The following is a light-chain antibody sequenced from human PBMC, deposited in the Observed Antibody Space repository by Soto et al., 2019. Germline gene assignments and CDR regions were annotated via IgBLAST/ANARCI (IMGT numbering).Light chain of an antibody. J-gene: IGKJ5*01. Sequence: DIVMTQSPATLSVSPGERATLSCRASQSVSSNLAWYQQKPGQAPRLLIYGASTRAAGIPARFSGSGSGTEFTLTISSLQSEDFAIYYCQQSNNHFSITFGQGTRLEIK. CDR1: QSVSSN. CDR2: GAS. CDR3: QQSNNHFSIT. V-gene: IGKV3-15*01.